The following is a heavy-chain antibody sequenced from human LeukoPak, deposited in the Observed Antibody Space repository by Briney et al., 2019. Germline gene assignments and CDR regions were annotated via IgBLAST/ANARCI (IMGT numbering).Heavy chain of an antibody. Sequence: SETLSLTCAVYGGSFSGYYWSWIRQPPGKGLEWIGEINHSGSTNYNPSLKSRVTISVDTSRNQFSLKLSSMTAADTAVYYCARRTAMVLNYWGQGTLVTVSS. CDR3: ARRTAMVLNY. CDR1: GGSFSGYY. CDR2: INHSGST. D-gene: IGHD5-18*01. J-gene: IGHJ4*02. V-gene: IGHV4-34*01.